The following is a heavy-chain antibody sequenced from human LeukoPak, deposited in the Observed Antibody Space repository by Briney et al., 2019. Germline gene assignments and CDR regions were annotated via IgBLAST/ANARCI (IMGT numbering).Heavy chain of an antibody. J-gene: IGHJ4*02. D-gene: IGHD3-3*01. CDR3: ARGGDFWSGYHFDY. CDR2: IYYSGST. Sequence: SETLSLTYTVSGGSISSGDYYWSWIRQPPGKGLEWIGYIYYSGSTYYNPSLKSRVTISVDTSRNQFSLKLSSVTAADTAVYYCARGGDFWSGYHFDYWGQGTLVTVSS. CDR1: GGSISSGDYY. V-gene: IGHV4-30-4*01.